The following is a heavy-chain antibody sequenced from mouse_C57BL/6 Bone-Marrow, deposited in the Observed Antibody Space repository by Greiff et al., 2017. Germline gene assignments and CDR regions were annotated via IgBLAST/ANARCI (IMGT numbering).Heavy chain of an antibody. CDR3: ARDWVYAMDY. CDR1: GFTFRDYY. CDR2: INYDGSST. J-gene: IGHJ4*01. Sequence: EVKLVESEGGLVQPGSSMKLSCTASGFTFRDYYMAWVRQVPEKGLEWVANINYDGSSTYYLDSLKSRFIISRDNAKNILYLQMSSLKSEDTATYYCARDWVYAMDYWGQGTSVTVSS. V-gene: IGHV5-16*01. D-gene: IGHD4-1*01.